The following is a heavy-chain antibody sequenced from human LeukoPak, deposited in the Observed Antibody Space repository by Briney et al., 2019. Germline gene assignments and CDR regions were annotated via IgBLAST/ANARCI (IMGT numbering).Heavy chain of an antibody. V-gene: IGHV4-30-4*08. Sequence: MSSETLSLTCTVSGGSISSGDYYWSWIRQPPGKGLEWIGYIYYSGSTYYNPSLKSQVTISVDTSKNQFSLKLSSVTAADTAVYYCARAQILPYSSSYPYFDYWGQGTLVTVSS. J-gene: IGHJ4*02. CDR1: GGSISSGDYY. CDR3: ARAQILPYSSSYPYFDY. CDR2: IYYSGST. D-gene: IGHD6-6*01.